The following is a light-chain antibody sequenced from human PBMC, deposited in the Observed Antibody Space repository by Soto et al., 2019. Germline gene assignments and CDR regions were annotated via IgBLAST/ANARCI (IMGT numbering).Light chain of an antibody. CDR1: SSDVGGYNY. J-gene: IGLJ2*01. CDR2: DVS. V-gene: IGLV2-11*01. CDR3: CSYAGSYTGV. Sequence: QSVLTQPRSVSGSPGQSVTISCTGTSSDVGGYNYVSWYQPHPGKAPKLMIYDVSKRPSGVPDRFSGSKSGNTASLTISWLQSEDEADYYCCSYAGSYTGVFGGGTQLTVL.